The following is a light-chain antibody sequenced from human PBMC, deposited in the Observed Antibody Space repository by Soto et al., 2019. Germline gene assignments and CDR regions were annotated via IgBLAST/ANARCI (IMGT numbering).Light chain of an antibody. Sequence: EIVLTQSPGTLSLSPGERATLSCRASQSVSNNYLAWYQQKPGQAPRLLIYGASGRATGIPDRFSGSGSGTDFILTISRLEPEDFVVYYCQQYGSSPRTFGQVTKVEIK. V-gene: IGKV3-20*01. CDR3: QQYGSSPRT. CDR2: GAS. CDR1: QSVSNNY. J-gene: IGKJ1*01.